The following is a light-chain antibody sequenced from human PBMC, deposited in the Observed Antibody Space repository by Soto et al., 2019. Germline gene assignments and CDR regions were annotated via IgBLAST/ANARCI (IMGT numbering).Light chain of an antibody. CDR1: SNDVGGYNF. J-gene: IGLJ1*01. Sequence: QSALTQPASVSGSPGQSITISCTGTSNDVGGYNFVFWYQQHPTKAPKLIIYDVINRPSGVSNRFSGSKSGNMASLTISVLQAEDEADYYCTSYTSSFTFVFGTRTKVTVL. V-gene: IGLV2-14*03. CDR2: DVI. CDR3: TSYTSSFTFV.